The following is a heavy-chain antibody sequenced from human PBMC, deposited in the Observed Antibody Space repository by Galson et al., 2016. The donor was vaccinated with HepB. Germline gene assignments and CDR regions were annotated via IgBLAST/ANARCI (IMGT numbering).Heavy chain of an antibody. V-gene: IGHV3-74*01. CDR1: GFPFSNFW. Sequence: SLRLSCAASGFPFSNFWMHWVRQAPGKGLVWVSRINSDGSRTDYADSVEGRFTVSRDNTKNTVYLEMNSLRAEDTAVYYCRGWNFDIDYWGQGTLVSVSS. D-gene: IGHD1-7*01. CDR3: RGWNFDIDY. CDR2: INSDGSRT. J-gene: IGHJ4*02.